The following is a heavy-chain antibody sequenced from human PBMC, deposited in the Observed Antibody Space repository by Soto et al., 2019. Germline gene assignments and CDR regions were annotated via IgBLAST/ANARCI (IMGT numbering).Heavy chain of an antibody. Sequence: QVQLVESGGGVVQPGRSLRLSCAASGFTFSSYGMHWVRQAPGKGLEWVAVISYDGSNKYYADSVKGRFTISRDNSKNTLYLQMNSLRAEDTAVYYCAKGSEVTDPYYFDYWGQGTLVTVSS. V-gene: IGHV3-30*18. CDR3: AKGSEVTDPYYFDY. CDR2: ISYDGSNK. J-gene: IGHJ4*02. CDR1: GFTFSSYG.